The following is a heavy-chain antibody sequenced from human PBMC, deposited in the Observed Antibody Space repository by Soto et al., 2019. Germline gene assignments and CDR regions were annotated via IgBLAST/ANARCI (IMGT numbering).Heavy chain of an antibody. Sequence: PGGSLRLSCAASGFTFSSYGMHWVRQAPGKGLEWVAVISYDGSNKYYADSVKGRFTISRDNSKNTLYLQMNSLRAEDTAVYYCAKDRDGDYYYYYGMDVWGQGTTVTVSS. D-gene: IGHD4-17*01. CDR1: GFTFSSYG. V-gene: IGHV3-30*18. CDR3: AKDRDGDYYYYYGMDV. CDR2: ISYDGSNK. J-gene: IGHJ6*02.